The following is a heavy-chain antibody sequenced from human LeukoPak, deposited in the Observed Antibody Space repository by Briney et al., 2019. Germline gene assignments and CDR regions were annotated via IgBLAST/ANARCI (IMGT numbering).Heavy chain of an antibody. CDR3: AREMAAGTFDS. D-gene: IGHD6-19*01. Sequence: GGSLRLSCTASEFSVNDYYMSWIRQAPGKGLEWVSDIGGSDSIIAYAGFVRGRFTISRDFASNSVYLQMNSLRDDDTAVYFCAREMAAGTFDSWGQGTLVTVSS. CDR2: IGGSDSII. V-gene: IGHV3-11*01. CDR1: EFSVNDYY. J-gene: IGHJ4*02.